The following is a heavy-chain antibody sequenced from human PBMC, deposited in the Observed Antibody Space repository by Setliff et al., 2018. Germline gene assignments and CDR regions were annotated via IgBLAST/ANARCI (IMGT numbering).Heavy chain of an antibody. J-gene: IGHJ4*02. Sequence: SETLSLTCTVSGGSISSDSDYWSWILQSAGKGLEWIGRIYASGSTEYNPSLGSRVTISVDTSRNQFSLQLSSVTSADTAIYYCTKGRVGLAARAGYWGQGTLVTVSS. D-gene: IGHD1-26*01. CDR3: TKGRVGLAARAGY. CDR2: IYASGST. V-gene: IGHV4-61*02. CDR1: GGSISSDSDY.